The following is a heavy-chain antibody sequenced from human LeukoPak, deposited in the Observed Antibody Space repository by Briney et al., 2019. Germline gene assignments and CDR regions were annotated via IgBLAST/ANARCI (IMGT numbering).Heavy chain of an antibody. CDR1: GFTFSSYG. V-gene: IGHV3-30*18. D-gene: IGHD4-17*01. J-gene: IGHJ5*02. Sequence: PGGSLRLSCAASGFTFSSYGMHWVRQAPGKGLEWVAVISYDGSNKYYADSVKGRFTISRDNSKNTLYLQMNSLRAEDTAVYYCAKDGVYHGDYGWFDPWGQGTLVTVSS. CDR2: ISYDGSNK. CDR3: AKDGVYHGDYGWFDP.